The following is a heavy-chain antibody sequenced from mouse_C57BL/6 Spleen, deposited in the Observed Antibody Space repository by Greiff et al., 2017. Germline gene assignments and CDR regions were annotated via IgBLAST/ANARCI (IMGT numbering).Heavy chain of an antibody. CDR2: ISSGSSTI. CDR3: ARRQNYFDY. Sequence: EVKLVESGAGLVKPGASLKLSCAASGFTFSDYGMHWVRQAPEKGLEWVAYISSGSSTIYYADTMKGRFTISKDTAKNTLFLQMTSLRSEDTAMYYCARRQNYFDYWGQGTTLTVSS. J-gene: IGHJ2*01. V-gene: IGHV5-17*03. CDR1: GFTFSDYG.